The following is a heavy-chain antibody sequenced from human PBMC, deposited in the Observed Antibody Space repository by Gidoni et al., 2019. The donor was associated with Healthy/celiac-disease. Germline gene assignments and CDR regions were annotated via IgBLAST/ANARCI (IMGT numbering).Heavy chain of an antibody. J-gene: IGHJ4*02. Sequence: EVQLLEFGGGLVQPGGSLSLSCAASGFPFRRYAMSWVLQAPGKGLEWVAAISGSGGSTYYADSVKGRFTISRDNSKNTLYLQMNSLRAEDTAVYYCAKAAAGKVVVIQFDYWGQGTLVTVSS. V-gene: IGHV3-23*01. CDR3: AKAAAGKVVVIQFDY. D-gene: IGHD3-22*01. CDR2: ISGSGGST. CDR1: GFPFRRYA.